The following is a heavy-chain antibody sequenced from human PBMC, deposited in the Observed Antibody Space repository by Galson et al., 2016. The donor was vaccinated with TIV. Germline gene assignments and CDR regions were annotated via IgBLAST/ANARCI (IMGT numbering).Heavy chain of an antibody. CDR3: AMSLDYSQIFDY. CDR2: YDRENGER. V-gene: IGHV1-24*01. Sequence: SVKVSCKVSGYRLSQLSMYWVRQAPGKGLGWMGGYDRENGERVHTQKFQGRVPMTEDSSTDTAYMDLRSLSSEDTAVYFCAMSLDYSQIFDYWGHATLVTVSS. CDR1: GYRLSQLS. J-gene: IGHJ4*01. D-gene: IGHD4-11*01.